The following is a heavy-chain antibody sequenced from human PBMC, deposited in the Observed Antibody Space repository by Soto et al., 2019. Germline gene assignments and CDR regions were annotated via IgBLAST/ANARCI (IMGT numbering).Heavy chain of an antibody. V-gene: IGHV4-31*03. J-gene: IGHJ5*02. D-gene: IGHD2-15*01. CDR3: ARGGYCSGGSCYSFDP. CDR1: GGSISSGGYY. Sequence: QVQLQESGPGLVKPSQTLSLTCTVSGGSISSGGYYWSWIRQHPGKGLEWIGYIYYSGSTYYNPSLKSRVTISVDTSKNQFALKLSSVTAADTAVYYCARGGYCSGGSCYSFDPWGQGTLVTVSS. CDR2: IYYSGST.